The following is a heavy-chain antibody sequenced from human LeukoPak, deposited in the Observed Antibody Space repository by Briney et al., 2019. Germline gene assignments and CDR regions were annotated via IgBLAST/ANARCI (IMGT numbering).Heavy chain of an antibody. Sequence: PGGSLRLSCETPGFIFDDYALHWVRQAPGQGLEWDAGASWNSGSIGYADSVKGRFTISRDNVKNSLYLQMNSLRTEDTAFYYCAKGYSYGITYYFDFWGQGTLVTVSS. CDR2: ASWNSGSI. D-gene: IGHD5-18*01. CDR3: AKGYSYGITYYFDF. CDR1: GFIFDDYA. J-gene: IGHJ4*02. V-gene: IGHV3-9*01.